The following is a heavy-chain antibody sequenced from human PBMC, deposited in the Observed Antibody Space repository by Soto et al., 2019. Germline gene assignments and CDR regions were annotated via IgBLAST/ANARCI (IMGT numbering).Heavy chain of an antibody. CDR3: ARPHCSGGSCYYPYYYYGMDV. J-gene: IGHJ6*02. Sequence: SVKVSCKASGGTFSSYAISWVRQAPGQGLEWMGGIIPIFGTANYAQKFQGRVTITADKSTSTAYMELSSLRSEDTAVYYCARPHCSGGSCYYPYYYYGMDVWGQGPTVTVSS. D-gene: IGHD2-15*01. CDR1: GGTFSSYA. V-gene: IGHV1-69*06. CDR2: IIPIFGTA.